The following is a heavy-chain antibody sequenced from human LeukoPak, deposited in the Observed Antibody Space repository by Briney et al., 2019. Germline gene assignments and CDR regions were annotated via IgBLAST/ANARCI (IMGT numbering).Heavy chain of an antibody. Sequence: PSETLSLTCTVSGGSISGYYWSWIRQPPGKGLEWIGFIYYSGNPNYNPSLKSRVTISVDTSKNQFSLKLSSVTAADTAVYYCGRVSVTDGLDYWGQGTLVTVSS. V-gene: IGHV4-59*01. CDR3: GRVSVTDGLDY. J-gene: IGHJ4*02. CDR1: GGSISGYY. CDR2: IYYSGNP. D-gene: IGHD5-24*01.